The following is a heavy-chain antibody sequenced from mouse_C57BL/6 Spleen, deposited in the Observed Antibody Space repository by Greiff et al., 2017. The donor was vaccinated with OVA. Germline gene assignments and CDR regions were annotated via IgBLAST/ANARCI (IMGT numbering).Heavy chain of an antibody. V-gene: IGHV1-50*01. J-gene: IGHJ2*01. CDR2: IDPSDSYT. CDR1: GYTFTSYW. CDR3: ARTPVGVFDY. Sequence: QVQLQQPGAELVKPGASVKLSCKASGYTFTSYWMQWVKQRPGQGLEWIGEIDPSDSYTNYNQKFKGKATLTVDTSSSTAYMQLSSLTSEDSAVYYCARTPVGVFDYWGQGTTLTVSS.